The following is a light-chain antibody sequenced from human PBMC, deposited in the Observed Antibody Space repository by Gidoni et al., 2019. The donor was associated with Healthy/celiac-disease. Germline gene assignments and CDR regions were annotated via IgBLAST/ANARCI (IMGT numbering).Light chain of an antibody. Sequence: SSVLTQPPSLSVAPGKTARITRGGNNIGSKSVHWYQQKPGQAPVLVVYDDSDRPSGIPERFSGSNSGNTATLTISRVEAGDEADYYCQVWDSSSDHVVFGGGTKLTVL. J-gene: IGLJ2*01. CDR1: NIGSKS. V-gene: IGLV3-21*03. CDR2: DDS. CDR3: QVWDSSSDHVV.